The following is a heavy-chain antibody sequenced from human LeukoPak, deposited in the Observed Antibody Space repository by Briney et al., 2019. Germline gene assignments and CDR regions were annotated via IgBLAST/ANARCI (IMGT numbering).Heavy chain of an antibody. D-gene: IGHD1-26*01. Sequence: GGSLRLSCAASGFTFSSYSMNWVRQAPGKGLEWVSYISSSGSTIYYADSVKDRFTISRDNAKNSLYLQMNSLRAEDTAVYYCARDLSGGTFDYWGQGTLVTVSS. CDR3: ARDLSGGTFDY. V-gene: IGHV3-48*04. J-gene: IGHJ4*02. CDR2: ISSSGSTI. CDR1: GFTFSSYS.